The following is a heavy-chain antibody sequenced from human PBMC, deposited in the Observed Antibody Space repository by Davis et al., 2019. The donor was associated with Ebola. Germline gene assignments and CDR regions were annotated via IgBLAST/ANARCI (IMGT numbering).Heavy chain of an antibody. J-gene: IGHJ6*02. D-gene: IGHD1-26*01. V-gene: IGHV3-30*03. CDR2: ISYDGSNN. Sequence: GESLKISCAASGFTFSSYSMNWVRQAPGKGLEWVAVISYDGSNNYYADSVKGRFTISRDNSKNTLYLQMNSLRAEDTAVYYCARGDSEWELLYYYGMDVWGQGTTVTVSS. CDR1: GFTFSSYS. CDR3: ARGDSEWELLYYYGMDV.